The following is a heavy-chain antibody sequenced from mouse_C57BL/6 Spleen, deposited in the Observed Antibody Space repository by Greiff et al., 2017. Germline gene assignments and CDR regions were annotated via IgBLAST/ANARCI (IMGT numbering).Heavy chain of an antibody. CDR3: ARGYPSRDY. J-gene: IGHJ4*01. CDR1: GYTFTSYW. V-gene: IGHV1-52*01. D-gene: IGHD1-2*01. CDR2: IDPSDSET. Sequence: QVQLKQPGAELVRPGSSVKLSCKASGYTFTSYWMHWVKQRPIQGLEWIGNIDPSDSETHYNQKFKDKATLTVDKSSSTAYMQLSSQTSEDSAVYYCARGYPSRDYWGQGTSVTVSS.